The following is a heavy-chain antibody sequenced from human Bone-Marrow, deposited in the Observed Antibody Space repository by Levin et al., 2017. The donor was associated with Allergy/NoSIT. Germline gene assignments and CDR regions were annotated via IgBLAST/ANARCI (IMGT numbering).Heavy chain of an antibody. Sequence: GESLKISCAASGFTVSNNYMSWVRQAPGKGLEWVSVIYSGGTTYYADSVRGRFTISRDSSNNTLYLQMNSLRAEDTAVYYCGREPYNWSQGTLVTVSS. V-gene: IGHV3-53*01. CDR3: GREPYN. CDR1: GFTVSNNY. J-gene: IGHJ4*02. CDR2: IYSGGTT. D-gene: IGHD2-2*02.